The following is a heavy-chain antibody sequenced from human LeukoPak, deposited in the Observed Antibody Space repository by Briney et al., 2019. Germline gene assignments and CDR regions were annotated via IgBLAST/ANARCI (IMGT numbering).Heavy chain of an antibody. CDR1: GASMSSNY. J-gene: IGHJ5*02. D-gene: IGHD6-6*01. CDR3: ARHEYTSSFWFDP. V-gene: IGHV4-59*08. Sequence: SETLSLTCNVSGASMSSNYWSWIRQPPGKGLEWIGYIYHSGNTNYSPSLKSRLTISVDTSKNQFSLKLSSVTAADTAVYYCARHEYTSSFWFDPWGQGTLVTVSS. CDR2: IYHSGNT.